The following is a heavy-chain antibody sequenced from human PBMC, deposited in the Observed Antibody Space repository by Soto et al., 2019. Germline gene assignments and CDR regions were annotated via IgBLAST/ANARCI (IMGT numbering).Heavy chain of an antibody. CDR1: VGSLSSCNYY. CDR2: IDYRGNT. J-gene: IGHJ4*02. V-gene: IGHV4-30-4*01. D-gene: IGHD2-2*01. CDR3: ARYCSRTSSLIFDY. Sequence: SETLSLTCTVSVGSLSSCNYYWSWIRHPPGKGLEWIGYIDYRGNTFYNPSLKSRLTVSVDTSRNQFSLRLSSVTAADTALYYCARYCSRTSSLIFDYWGGETLFTASS.